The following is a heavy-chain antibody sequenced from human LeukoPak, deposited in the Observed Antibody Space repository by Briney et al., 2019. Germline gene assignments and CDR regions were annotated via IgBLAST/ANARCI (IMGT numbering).Heavy chain of an antibody. J-gene: IGHJ4*02. Sequence: GRSLRLSCAASGFTFSSYAMHWVRQAPGKGLEWVAVTSYDGSNKYYADSVKGRFTISRDNSKNTLYLQMNSLRAEDTAVYYCAKDLIYFVTAEPRLDYWGQGTLVTVSS. D-gene: IGHD1-14*01. CDR2: TSYDGSNK. CDR1: GFTFSSYA. CDR3: AKDLIYFVTAEPRLDY. V-gene: IGHV3-30*04.